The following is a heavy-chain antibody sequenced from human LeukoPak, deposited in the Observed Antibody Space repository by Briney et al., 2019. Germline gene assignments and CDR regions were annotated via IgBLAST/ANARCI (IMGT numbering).Heavy chain of an antibody. Sequence: PGGSLRLSCAASGFTFSSYWMHWVRQAPGKGLVWVSRINSDGSSTSYADSVKGRFTISRDNAKNTLYLRMNSLRAEDTAVYYCARGGDWAAFDIWGQGTMVTVSS. CDR2: INSDGSST. V-gene: IGHV3-74*01. J-gene: IGHJ3*02. CDR3: ARGGDWAAFDI. CDR1: GFTFSSYW. D-gene: IGHD2-21*02.